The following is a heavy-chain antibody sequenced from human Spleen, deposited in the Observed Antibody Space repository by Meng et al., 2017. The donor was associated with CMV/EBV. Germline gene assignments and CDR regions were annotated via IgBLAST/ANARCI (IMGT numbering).Heavy chain of an antibody. J-gene: IGHJ5*02. V-gene: IGHV1-69*05. CDR1: GTFTNYG. CDR3: ARDRGLGNPDFNWFDP. Sequence: GTFTNYGVNWVRQAPGQGLQWMGGIIPIFGPPNYAPKFQGRVTITTDGSTSTVYMELRGLKFDDTAVYYCARDRGLGNPDFNWFDPWGQGTLVTVSS. CDR2: IIPIFGPP. D-gene: IGHD1-14*01.